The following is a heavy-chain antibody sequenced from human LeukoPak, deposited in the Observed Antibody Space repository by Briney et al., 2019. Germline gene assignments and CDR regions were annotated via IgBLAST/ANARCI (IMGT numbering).Heavy chain of an antibody. J-gene: IGHJ3*01. Sequence: ASVKVSCKASGYTFTGYYVHWVRQAPGQGLEWMGWINPNSGGTNYAQKFQGSVTMTRDTSISTVYMELSRLTSDDTVVYYCASILDAFDVWGQGTMVTVSS. CDR1: GYTFTGYY. CDR2: INPNSGGT. CDR3: ASILDAFDV. V-gene: IGHV1-2*02.